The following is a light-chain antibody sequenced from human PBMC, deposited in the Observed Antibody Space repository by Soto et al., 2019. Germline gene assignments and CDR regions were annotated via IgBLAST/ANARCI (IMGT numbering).Light chain of an antibody. CDR2: GAS. V-gene: IGKV3-20*01. CDR3: QKYGSSPPT. J-gene: IGKJ1*01. Sequence: EIVLTQAPVTLPFSPGEIGTLSCRASQSVSSSYLAWYQQKPGQAPRLLIYGASSRATGIPDRFSGSGSGTDFTLTISRLEPEDFAVYYCQKYGSSPPTFGQGTKVDIK. CDR1: QSVSSSY.